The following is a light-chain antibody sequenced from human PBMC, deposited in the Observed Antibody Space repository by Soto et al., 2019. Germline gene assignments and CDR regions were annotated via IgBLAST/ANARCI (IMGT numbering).Light chain of an antibody. CDR3: KSYDKRLSGYV. CDR2: DTN. V-gene: IGLV1-40*01. Sequence: QSVLTQSPSVSGAPGQRVTLSCTGSSSNIGAGYDVHWYQQLPGAAPKLLIYDTNNRPSGVPDRFSGSKSGASASLAITGIQAEDEADSYSKSYDKRLSGYVFGTGTKVTV. CDR1: SSNIGAGYD. J-gene: IGLJ1*01.